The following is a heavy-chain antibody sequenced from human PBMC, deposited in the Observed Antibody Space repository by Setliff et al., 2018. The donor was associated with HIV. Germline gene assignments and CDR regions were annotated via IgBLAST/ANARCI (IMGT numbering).Heavy chain of an antibody. D-gene: IGHD2-2*01. CDR3: VRDGGSTSWNFLYYYGMDV. CDR2: IKQDGSEK. Sequence: GGSLRLSCAASGFTLSSFWMSWVRQAPGKGLEWVANIKQDGSEKYYVGSVKGRFTISRDNAKNSLYLQMNSLRAEDTAVYYCVRDGGSTSWNFLYYYGMDVWGQGTTVTVSS. CDR1: GFTLSSFW. J-gene: IGHJ6*02. V-gene: IGHV3-7*01.